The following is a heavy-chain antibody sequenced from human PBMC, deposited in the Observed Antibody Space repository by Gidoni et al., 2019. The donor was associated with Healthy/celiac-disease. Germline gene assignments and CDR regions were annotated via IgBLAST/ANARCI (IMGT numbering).Heavy chain of an antibody. V-gene: IGHV1-3*01. Sequence: QVQLVQSGAEVKKPGASVKVSCKASGYTFTSYATHWVRQAPGQRLEWMGWINAGNGNTKYSQKFQGRVTITRDTSASTAYMELSSLRSEDTAVYYCARDGYYDSSGYYQPFDYWGQGTLVTVSS. CDR2: INAGNGNT. D-gene: IGHD3-22*01. CDR1: GYTFTSYA. J-gene: IGHJ4*02. CDR3: ARDGYYDSSGYYQPFDY.